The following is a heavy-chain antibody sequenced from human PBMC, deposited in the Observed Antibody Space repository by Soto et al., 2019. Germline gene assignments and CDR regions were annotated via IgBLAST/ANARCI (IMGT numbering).Heavy chain of an antibody. Sequence: QVQLQESGPGLVKPSQTLSLTCTVSGGSISSGGYYWSWIRQHPGKGLEWIGYIYYSGSTYYNPSLTRRVTISVDTSKNQFSLKLSSVTAADTAVYYWARGVTMVRGVIHTPYFDYWGQGTLVTVSS. CDR3: ARGVTMVRGVIHTPYFDY. J-gene: IGHJ4*02. D-gene: IGHD3-10*01. CDR1: GGSISSGGYY. CDR2: IYYSGST. V-gene: IGHV4-31*03.